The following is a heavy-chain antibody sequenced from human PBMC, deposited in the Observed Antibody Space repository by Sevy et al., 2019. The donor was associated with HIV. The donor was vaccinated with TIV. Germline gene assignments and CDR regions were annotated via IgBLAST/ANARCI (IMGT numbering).Heavy chain of an antibody. CDR2: INHKSGGT. Sequence: ASVKVSCKASGYTFTGYYLHWVRQAPGQGLEWMGWINHKSGGTNYAPKFQGRVTMTRDTSISTASMELSRLRSDDTAVYYCTRSAAEAKNFYCGGDCYSDYWGQGTLVTVSS. D-gene: IGHD2-21*02. J-gene: IGHJ4*02. CDR3: TRSAAEAKNFYCGGDCYSDY. V-gene: IGHV1-2*02. CDR1: GYTFTGYY.